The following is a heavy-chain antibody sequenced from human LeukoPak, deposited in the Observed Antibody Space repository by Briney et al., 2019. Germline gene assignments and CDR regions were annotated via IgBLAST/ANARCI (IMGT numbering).Heavy chain of an antibody. V-gene: IGHV1-18*04. CDR1: GYTFTSYG. Sequence: ASVKVSCKASGYTFTSYGISWVRQAPGQGLEWMGWISAYNGNTNYAQKLQGRVTMTTDTSTSTAYMELRSLRSDDTAVYYCARDGYLLYCSGGSCYSGYFDYWGQGTLVTVSS. CDR2: ISAYNGNT. D-gene: IGHD2-15*01. CDR3: ARDGYLLYCSGGSCYSGYFDY. J-gene: IGHJ4*02.